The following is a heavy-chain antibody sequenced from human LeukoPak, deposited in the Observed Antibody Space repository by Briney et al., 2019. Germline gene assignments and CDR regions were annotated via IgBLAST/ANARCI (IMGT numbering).Heavy chain of an antibody. V-gene: IGHV3-30-3*01. D-gene: IGHD3-22*01. CDR1: GFIFSNSA. CDR3: ARGKYYDSSGYYDPPGAY. J-gene: IGHJ4*02. CDR2: TSYDGTKK. Sequence: GGSLRLSCAASGFIFSNSALHWVRQAPGKGLEWVAVTSYDGTKKYYADSVQGRFTISRDNSKNTLYLQMNSLRAEDTAVYYCARGKYYDSSGYYDPPGAYWGQGTLVTVSS.